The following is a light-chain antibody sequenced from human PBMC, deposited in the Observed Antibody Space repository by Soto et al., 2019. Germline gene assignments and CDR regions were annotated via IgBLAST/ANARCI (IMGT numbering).Light chain of an antibody. V-gene: IGLV1-51*01. CDR3: GSWYTILRADV. CDR1: SSNIGGNS. Sequence: QSVLTQPPSVSAAPGQKVTISCSGSSSNIGGNSVSWYQQLPGTAPKLLIYDDNKRPSGIPHRFSGSKSGTSATLGITGFQPGAEADYYCGSWYTILRADVFGT. CDR2: DDN. J-gene: IGLJ1*01.